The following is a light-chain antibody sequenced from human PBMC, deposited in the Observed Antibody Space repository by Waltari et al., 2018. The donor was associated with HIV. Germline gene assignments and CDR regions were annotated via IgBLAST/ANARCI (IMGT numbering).Light chain of an antibody. CDR3: SSYTSTSTVYV. CDR2: AVS. V-gene: IGLV2-14*03. J-gene: IGLJ1*01. CDR1: SSDVGGYNS. Sequence: QSALTQPASVSGSPGQSITISCTGPSSDVGGYNSVSWYQLHPGKAPKLMIYAVSNRPSVVSNRFSGSKSDNTAALTISGLQAKDEADYYCSSYTSTSTVYVFGTGTEVTVL.